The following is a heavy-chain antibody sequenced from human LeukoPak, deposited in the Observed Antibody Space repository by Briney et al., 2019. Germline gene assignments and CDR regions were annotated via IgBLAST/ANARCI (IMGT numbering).Heavy chain of an antibody. Sequence: SQTLSLTCTVSGGSINNGDNYWSWIRQPPGKGLEWLGFVYYRGTAYYNSSLKSRLTISIDTSQNQFSLRLTSVTAADTAVYYCARIQGNGAYGWDYFDYWGRGTLVTVSS. CDR2: VYYRGTA. V-gene: IGHV4-30-4*08. CDR3: ARIQGNGAYGWDYFDY. J-gene: IGHJ4*02. D-gene: IGHD3-10*01. CDR1: GGSINNGDNY.